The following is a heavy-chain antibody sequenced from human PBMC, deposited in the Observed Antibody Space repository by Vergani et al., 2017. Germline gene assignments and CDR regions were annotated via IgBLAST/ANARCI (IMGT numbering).Heavy chain of an antibody. V-gene: IGHV4-39*01. J-gene: IGHJ5*02. CDR3: ARAIVVVPAAAVGWFDP. CDR1: GGSISSSSY. CDR2: IYYSGRT. D-gene: IGHD2-2*01. Sequence: QLQLQESGPGLVKPSETLSLTCTVSGGSISSSSYWGWIRQPPGKGLEWIGSIYYSGRTYYNPSLKSRVTISVDTSKNQFSLKLSSLTAADTAVYYCARAIVVVPAAAVGWFDPWGQGTLVTVSS.